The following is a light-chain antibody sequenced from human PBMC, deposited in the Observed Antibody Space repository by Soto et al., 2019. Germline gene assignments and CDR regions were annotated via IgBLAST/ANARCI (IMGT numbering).Light chain of an antibody. CDR3: QAWDSSTDVV. J-gene: IGLJ2*01. V-gene: IGLV3-1*01. CDR2: QHS. CDR1: KLGDKY. Sequence: SYELTQPPSVSVSPGQTASITCSGDKLGDKYTCWYQQKPGQSPVLVIYQHSHRPSGIPERFSGSNSGNTATLTISGTHAMDEADYYCQAWDSSTDVVFGGGTKLTVL.